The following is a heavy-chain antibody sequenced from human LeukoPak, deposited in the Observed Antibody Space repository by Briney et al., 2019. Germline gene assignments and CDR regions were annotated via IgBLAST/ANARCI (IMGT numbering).Heavy chain of an antibody. CDR2: INPKNGAA. J-gene: IGHJ4*02. CDR3: ARDYTSGVSYFDS. Sequence: GASVTVSCKSAAYTFSDYYIHWLRQAPGQGLEWMGWINPKNGAATYSKQFEDRVTLTRDSSISTACMELRRLTFDDTAIYFCARDYTSGVSYFDSWGQGTLVTVSS. D-gene: IGHD2-8*01. V-gene: IGHV1-2*02. CDR1: AYTFSDYY.